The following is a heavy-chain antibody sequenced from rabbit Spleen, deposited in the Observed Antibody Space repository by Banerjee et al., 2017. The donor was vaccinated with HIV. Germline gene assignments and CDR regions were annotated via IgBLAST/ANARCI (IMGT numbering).Heavy chain of an antibody. Sequence: QEQLVESGGGLVQSGGSLKLSCKASGFSFSSSYWICWVRQAPGKGLEWIACIDSGSSGSTYYASWAKGRFTISKTSSTTVTLQMTSLTAADTATYFCARWDTGWRYDIDLWGQGTLVTVS. J-gene: IGHJ6*01. D-gene: IGHD3-1*01. V-gene: IGHV1S45*01. CDR1: GFSFSSSYW. CDR2: IDSGSSGST. CDR3: ARWDTGWRYDIDL.